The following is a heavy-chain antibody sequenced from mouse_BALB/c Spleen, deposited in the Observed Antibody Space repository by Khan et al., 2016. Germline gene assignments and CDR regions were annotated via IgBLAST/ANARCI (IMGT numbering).Heavy chain of an antibody. CDR3: PRRGAIYYYGSTYGY. J-gene: IGHJ2*01. CDR1: GFNIKDTF. CDR2: IDPANGNT. V-gene: IGHV14-3*02. D-gene: IGHD1-1*01. Sequence: VQLQQSGAELVKPGASVKLSCTASGFNIKDTFMHWVKQRPEQGLEWIGRIDPANGNTRYDPKFQGKATITADTSSNTAYLQLSSLTSEDTAVYYWPRRGAIYYYGSTYGYWGQGTTLTVSS.